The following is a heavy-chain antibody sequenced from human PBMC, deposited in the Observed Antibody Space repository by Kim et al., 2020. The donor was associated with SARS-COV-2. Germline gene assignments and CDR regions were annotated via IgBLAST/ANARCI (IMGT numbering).Heavy chain of an antibody. CDR2: INHSGST. CDR3: ARGLVGDFWSGYYPIYYYSYMDV. Sequence: SETLSLTCAVYGGSFSGYYWSWIRQPPGKGLEWIGEINHSGSTNYNPSLKSRVTISVDTSKNQFSLKLSSVTAADTAVYYCARGLVGDFWSGYYPIYYYSYMDVWGKGTWVTVSS. D-gene: IGHD3-3*01. J-gene: IGHJ6*03. CDR1: GGSFSGYY. V-gene: IGHV4-34*01.